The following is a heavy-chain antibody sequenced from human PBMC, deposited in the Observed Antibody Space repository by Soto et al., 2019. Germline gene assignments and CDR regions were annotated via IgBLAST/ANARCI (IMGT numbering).Heavy chain of an antibody. CDR2: IYYSGTT. D-gene: IGHD4-17*01. CDR1: GGSISGGDYY. J-gene: IGHJ6*02. CDR3: ARDSTLRTLGMDV. Sequence: SETLSLTCTVSGGSISGGDYYWSWIRQPPGKGLEWIGYIYYSGTTYHNPSLKSRLTISVDTSKNQFSLKLSSVTAADTAVYYCARDSTLRTLGMDVWGQGTTVTVSS. V-gene: IGHV4-30-4*01.